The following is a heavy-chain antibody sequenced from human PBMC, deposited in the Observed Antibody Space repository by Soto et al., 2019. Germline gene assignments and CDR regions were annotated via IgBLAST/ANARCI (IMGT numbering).Heavy chain of an antibody. CDR3: ARAPPYHKANWFEL. Sequence: PSETLSLTCTVSSGFLSSGGYYWNWIRQHPVKGLEWIGYIYFTGITYSTPSLKSRVTLSVDTSKSQFSLELRSVTAADTAIYYCARAPPYHKANWFELWGAGVLVTVSS. CDR1: SGFLSSGGYY. CDR2: IYFTGIT. J-gene: IGHJ5*02. V-gene: IGHV4-31*03.